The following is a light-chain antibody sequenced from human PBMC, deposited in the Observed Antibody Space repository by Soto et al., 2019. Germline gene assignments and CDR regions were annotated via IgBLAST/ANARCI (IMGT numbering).Light chain of an antibody. J-gene: IGKJ4*01. CDR3: QQSYSAPLT. Sequence: DSQMTQSPASLSASVGDRVTITCRASQSITTYLNWYQQKPGKAPKLLIYAASTLESGVPSRFRGSGSGTDFTLTFNSLQPEDFATYYCQQSYSAPLTFVGGSKVAIK. CDR1: QSITTY. V-gene: IGKV1-39*01. CDR2: AAS.